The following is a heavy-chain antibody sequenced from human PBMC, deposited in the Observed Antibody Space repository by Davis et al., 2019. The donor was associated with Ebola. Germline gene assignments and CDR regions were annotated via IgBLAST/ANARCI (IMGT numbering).Heavy chain of an antibody. CDR1: GYTFTSYG. CDR3: ARRTAPGWFDP. V-gene: IGHV1-18*01. J-gene: IGHJ5*02. Sequence: AASVKVSCKASGYTFTSYGISWVRQAPGQGLEWMGWFSAYNGNTNYAQKLQVRVTMTTDTSTRTAYMELRSLRSDDTAVYYCARRTAPGWFDPWGQGTLVTVSS. CDR2: FSAYNGNT.